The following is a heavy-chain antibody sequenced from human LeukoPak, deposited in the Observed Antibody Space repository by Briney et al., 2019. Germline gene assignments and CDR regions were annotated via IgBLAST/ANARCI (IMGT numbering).Heavy chain of an antibody. Sequence: ASVKVSCKASGYTFINYDINWVRRATGQGLEWVGWMNPKSGNTGYAQKFQGRVTITRNTSISTAYMELTSLTSEDTAIYYCARGTQDSSGWYLNWGQGTLVTFSS. J-gene: IGHJ4*02. CDR3: ARGTQDSSGWYLN. V-gene: IGHV1-8*03. CDR1: GYTFINYD. D-gene: IGHD6-19*01. CDR2: MNPKSGNT.